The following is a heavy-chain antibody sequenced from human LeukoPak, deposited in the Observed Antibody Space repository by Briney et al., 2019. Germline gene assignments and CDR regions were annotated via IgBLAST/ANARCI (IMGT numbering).Heavy chain of an antibody. Sequence: SETLSLTCTVSGGSISSYYWSWILQPPGKGLEWIVYIYYSGSTNYNPSLKSRVTISVDTSKNQFSLKLSSVTAADTAVYYCARGAVDFWSGYLFYFDYWGQGTLVTVSS. V-gene: IGHV4-59*01. J-gene: IGHJ4*02. D-gene: IGHD3-3*01. CDR1: GGSISSYY. CDR3: ARGAVDFWSGYLFYFDY. CDR2: IYYSGST.